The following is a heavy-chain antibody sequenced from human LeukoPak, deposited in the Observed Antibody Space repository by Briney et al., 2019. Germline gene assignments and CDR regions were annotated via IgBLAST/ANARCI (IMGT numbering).Heavy chain of an antibody. V-gene: IGHV1-2*02. CDR2: INPNSGAT. D-gene: IGHD3-22*01. Sequence: ASVKVSCKASGYTFTSYHIHWVRQAPGHGLEWVGCINPNSGATNYAQKFQGRVTMTRDTSISTAYMELSGLRSDDTAVYYCARGGRENYYDSSGYYYGVDYWGQGTLVTVSS. CDR1: GYTFTSYH. J-gene: IGHJ4*02. CDR3: ARGGRENYYDSSGYYYGVDY.